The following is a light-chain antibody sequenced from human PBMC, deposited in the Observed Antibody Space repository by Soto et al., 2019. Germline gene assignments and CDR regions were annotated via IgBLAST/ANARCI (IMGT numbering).Light chain of an antibody. Sequence: QSVLTQPRSVSGSPGQSVTISCTGTSSDVGGYNYVSWYQQNPGKAPKLMIYDVNKRPSGFPNRFSASKSDKTASLTTSGLQADDEADYYCCSYAGKYTYVFGTGAKVTVL. J-gene: IGLJ1*01. CDR1: SSDVGGYNY. V-gene: IGLV2-11*01. CDR3: CSYAGKYTYV. CDR2: DVN.